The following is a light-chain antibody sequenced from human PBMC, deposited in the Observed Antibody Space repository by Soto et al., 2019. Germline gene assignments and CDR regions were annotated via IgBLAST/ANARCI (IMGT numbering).Light chain of an antibody. CDR3: QQDCSSPYS. CDR2: GAY. V-gene: IGKV3-20*01. Sequence: EIVLTQSPGTLSLSPGERATLSCRASQSVSSSYLAWYQQKPGQAPRLLIYGAYSRATGIPGRFSGSGSGTDFTLTISRLEPEDLAVYYYQQDCSSPYSFRRGTKLDIK. CDR1: QSVSSSY. J-gene: IGKJ2*01.